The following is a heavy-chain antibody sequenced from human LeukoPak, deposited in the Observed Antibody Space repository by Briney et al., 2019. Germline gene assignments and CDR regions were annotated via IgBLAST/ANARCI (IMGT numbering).Heavy chain of an antibody. J-gene: IGHJ6*03. V-gene: IGHV1-18*01. CDR2: ISAYNGNT. CDR3: ARVPPSFHYGDHYYYYYYYMDV. Sequence: GSSVKVSCKASGGTFSSYAISWVRQAPGQGLEWMGWISAYNGNTNYAQKLQGRVTMTTDTSTSTAYMELRSLRSDDTAVYYCARVPPSFHYGDHYYYYYYYMDVWGKGTTVTVSS. CDR1: GGTFSSYA. D-gene: IGHD4-17*01.